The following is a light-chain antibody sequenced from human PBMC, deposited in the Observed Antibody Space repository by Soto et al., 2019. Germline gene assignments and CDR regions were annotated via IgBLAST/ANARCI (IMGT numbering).Light chain of an antibody. CDR2: WAS. Sequence: EVVLTQSPATLSLSPGERATLSCRASQNVGIYLAWYQQKPCQAPRLLIYWASTRDSGVPDRFSGSGSGTEFTLTISSLQAEDEAVYICHQYYSAPLTFGAGTKVEIK. CDR3: HQYYSAPLT. J-gene: IGKJ4*01. V-gene: IGKV3-11*01. CDR1: QNVGIY.